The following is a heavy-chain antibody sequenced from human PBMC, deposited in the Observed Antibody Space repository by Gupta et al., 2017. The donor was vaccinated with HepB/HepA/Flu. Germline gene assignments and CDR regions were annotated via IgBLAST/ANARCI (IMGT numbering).Heavy chain of an antibody. CDR3: ARXVPYQLLFTYMDV. CDR2: IWYDGSKK. CDR1: GFTFSTYG. V-gene: IGHV3-33*01. J-gene: IGHJ6*03. D-gene: IGHD1-7*01. Sequence: AQLVESGGGVVQPGRSLRLSCAASGFTFSTYGMHWVRQAPGKGLEWVALIWYDGSKKYYADSVKGRFTISRDDSQNTLYLHMNSLRAEDXAXYFCARXVPYQLLFTYMDVWGKGTTVTVSS.